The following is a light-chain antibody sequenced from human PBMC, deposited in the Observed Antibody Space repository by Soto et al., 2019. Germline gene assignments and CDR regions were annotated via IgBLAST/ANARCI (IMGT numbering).Light chain of an antibody. CDR2: DAS. CDR1: QSVSSY. V-gene: IGKV3-11*01. CDR3: QQRSNWPPLT. Sequence: EIVLTQSPATLSLSPGERATLSCRASQSVSSYLAWYQQKPGQAPRLLIYDASNRATGIPARFSGSGSGTDFTLNISDLEPEDVAVYDCQQRSNWPPLTVGGGTKVEIK. J-gene: IGKJ4*01.